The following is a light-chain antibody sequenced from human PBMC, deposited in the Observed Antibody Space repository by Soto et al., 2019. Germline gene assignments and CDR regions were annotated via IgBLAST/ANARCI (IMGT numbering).Light chain of an antibody. Sequence: EIVLTQSPGTLSLSPGERATLSCRASQSVSSNLAWYQQKPGQAPRLLIYGASTRATGIPVRFSGSGSGTDFTLTISSLQSEDFAIYYCQQYNEWPPFTFGQGTRLEIK. J-gene: IGKJ5*01. CDR3: QQYNEWPPFT. V-gene: IGKV3-15*01. CDR1: QSVSSN. CDR2: GAS.